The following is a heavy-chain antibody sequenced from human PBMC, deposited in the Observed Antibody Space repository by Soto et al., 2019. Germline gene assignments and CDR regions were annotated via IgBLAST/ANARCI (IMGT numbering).Heavy chain of an antibody. CDR1: GVTFSSYA. CDR2: ISSNGGST. CDR3: VKDREEQGPDAFDI. J-gene: IGHJ3*02. V-gene: IGHV3-64D*08. Sequence: GGSLRLSFSASGVTFSSYAMDWVRKTPGKGLEYVSAISSNGGSTYYADSVKGRFTISRDNSKNTLYLQMSSLRAEDTAVYYCVKDREEQGPDAFDIWGQGTMVTVSS.